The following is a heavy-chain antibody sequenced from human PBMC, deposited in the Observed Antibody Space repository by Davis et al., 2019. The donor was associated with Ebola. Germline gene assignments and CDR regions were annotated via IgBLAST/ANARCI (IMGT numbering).Heavy chain of an antibody. CDR1: GFTFNKYW. CDR3: ARASPVTQRP. Sequence: PGGSLRLSCAASGFTFNKYWMHWVRQAPGKGLVYVSRISSDGGITSYADSVKGRFTISRDNSKNTLFLQMDSLRDGDTAVYYCARASPVTQRPWGQGTLVTVSS. CDR2: ISSDGGIT. D-gene: IGHD4-17*01. V-gene: IGHV3-74*01. J-gene: IGHJ5*02.